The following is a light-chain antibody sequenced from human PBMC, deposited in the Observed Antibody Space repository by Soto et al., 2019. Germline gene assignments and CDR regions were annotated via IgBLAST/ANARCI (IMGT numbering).Light chain of an antibody. V-gene: IGKV1-33*01. CDR2: DAS. CDR1: QDISNY. Sequence: DIQMTQSPSSLSASVGDRVTITCQASQDISNYLNWYQQKLGKAPKLLIYDASNLETGVPSRFSGSGSGTDFTLTISSLRPEDIATYCCQEYDTLLALTFGGGTKVEIK. J-gene: IGKJ4*01. CDR3: QEYDTLLALT.